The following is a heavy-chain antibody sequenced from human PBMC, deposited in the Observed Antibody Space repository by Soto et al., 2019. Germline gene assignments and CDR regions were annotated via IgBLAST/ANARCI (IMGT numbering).Heavy chain of an antibody. D-gene: IGHD2-8*01. CDR3: AKDIGLMVYAIGIDY. J-gene: IGHJ4*02. CDR2: ISWNSGSI. CDR1: GFTFDDYA. Sequence: DVQLVESGGGLVQPGRSLRLSCAASGFTFDDYAMHWVRQAPGKGLEWVSGISWNSGSIGYADSVKGRFTISRDNAKNSLYLQMNSLRAEDTALYYCAKDIGLMVYAIGIDYWGQGTLVTVSS. V-gene: IGHV3-9*01.